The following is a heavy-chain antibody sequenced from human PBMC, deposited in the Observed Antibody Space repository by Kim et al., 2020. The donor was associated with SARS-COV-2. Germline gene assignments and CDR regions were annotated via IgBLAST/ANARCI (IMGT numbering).Heavy chain of an antibody. CDR1: GFTFGDYA. D-gene: IGHD1-1*01. J-gene: IGHJ4*02. V-gene: IGHV3-49*04. CDR2: IRSKAYGGTT. Sequence: GGSLRLSCTASGFTFGDYAMSWVRQAPGKGLEWVGFIRSKAYGGTTEYAASVKGRFTISRDDSKSIAYLQMNSLKTEDTAVYYCTRSSWNDPNFDYWGQGTLVTVSS. CDR3: TRSSWNDPNFDY.